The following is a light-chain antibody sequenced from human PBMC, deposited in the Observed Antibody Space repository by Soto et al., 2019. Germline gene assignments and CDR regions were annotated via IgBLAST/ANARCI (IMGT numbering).Light chain of an antibody. CDR3: ATWDTSLSVGV. J-gene: IGLJ2*01. V-gene: IGLV1-51*02. Sequence: QSVLTQPPSVSAAPGQKVTISCSGSSSNIGNHYVSWYQQFPGTAPKLLIYENNHRPSGIPDRFSGSKSGTSATLGITGLQTGDEADYYCATWDTSLSVGVFGGGTKVTVL. CDR2: ENN. CDR1: SSNIGNHY.